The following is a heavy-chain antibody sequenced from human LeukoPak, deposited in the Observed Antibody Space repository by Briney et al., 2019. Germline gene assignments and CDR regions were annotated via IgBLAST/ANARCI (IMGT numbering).Heavy chain of an antibody. D-gene: IGHD3-16*02. CDR1: GGSFSGYY. CDR3: ARSGYDYVWGSYRYDQFFDY. Sequence: SETLSLTCAVYGGSFSGYYWSWIRQPPGKGLEWIGEINHSGSTNYNPSLKSRVTISVDTSKNQFSLKLSSVTAADTAVYYCARSGYDYVWGSYRYDQFFDYWGQGTLVTVSS. J-gene: IGHJ4*02. V-gene: IGHV4-34*01. CDR2: INHSGST.